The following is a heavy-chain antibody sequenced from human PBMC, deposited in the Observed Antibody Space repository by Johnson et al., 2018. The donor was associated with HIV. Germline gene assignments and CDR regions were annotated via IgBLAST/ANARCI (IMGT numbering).Heavy chain of an antibody. CDR2: IKSKTDGGTT. CDR1: GFTFSNAW. V-gene: IGHV3-15*01. J-gene: IGHJ3*02. CDR3: TTDSGGYAFDI. Sequence: EQLVESGGGLVKPGGSLRLSCAASGFTFSNAWMSWVRQAPGKGLEWVGRIKSKTDGGTTDYAAPVKGRFTVSRDDSKNTLYLQMNNLKTEDTAVYYCTTDSGGYAFDIWGQGTMVTVSS.